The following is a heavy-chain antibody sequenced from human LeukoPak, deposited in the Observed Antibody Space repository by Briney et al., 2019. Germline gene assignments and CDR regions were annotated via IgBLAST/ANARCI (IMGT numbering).Heavy chain of an antibody. J-gene: IGHJ4*02. CDR2: ISAYNGNT. Sequence: ASVKVSCKASGYTFTTYYVHWVRQAPGQGLEWMGWISAYNGNTNYAQKLQGRVTLTTDTSTSTAYMELRSLRSDDTAVYYCARVNLRPIIKFFDYWGQGSLVTVSS. CDR1: GYTFTTYY. D-gene: IGHD5-24*01. V-gene: IGHV1-18*04. CDR3: ARVNLRPIIKFFDY.